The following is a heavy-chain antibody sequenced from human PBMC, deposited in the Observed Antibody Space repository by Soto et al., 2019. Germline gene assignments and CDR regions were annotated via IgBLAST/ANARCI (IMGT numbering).Heavy chain of an antibody. CDR2: IISVNDKT. D-gene: IGHD2-8*02. V-gene: IGHV1-3*01. CDR3: ARGRRSCTGNNGYTDFDF. Sequence: ASVKVSCKASGYTFTGYYMHWVRQAPGQGLEWMGWIISVNDKTLYSPKFQGRLAITRDTSANTAYMDLYSLRSEDSAVYYCARGRRSCTGNNGYTDFDFWGQGSLVTVSS. J-gene: IGHJ4*02. CDR1: GYTFTGYY.